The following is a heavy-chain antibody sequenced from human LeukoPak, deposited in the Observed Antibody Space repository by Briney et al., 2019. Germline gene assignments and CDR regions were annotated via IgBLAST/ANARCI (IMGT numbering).Heavy chain of an antibody. CDR2: IYSSGST. D-gene: IGHD4-23*01. V-gene: IGHV4-4*07. J-gene: IGHJ4*02. CDR3: ARGGKATVVTM. CDR1: GGSINSYY. Sequence: SETLSLTCTVSGGSINSYYWSWIRQPAGKGLEWIGRIYSSGSTNYSPSLKSRVSMSVDTSKNQFSLKLTSVTAADTAVYYCARGGKATVVTMWGQGILVTVSS.